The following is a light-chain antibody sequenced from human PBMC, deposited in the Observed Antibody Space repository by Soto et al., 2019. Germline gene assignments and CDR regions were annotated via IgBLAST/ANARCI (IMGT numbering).Light chain of an antibody. CDR2: SNN. V-gene: IGLV1-47*02. CDR1: STNIGSNY. Sequence: QSVLTQPPSASGTPGQTVTISCSGSSTNIGSNYVYCYQQLPGTAPKLLIYSNNQRPPAGADRFSGSKSGTSASLAISGLGSEDEDDYYYAAWDDSLSGCQVFGTGTKVTVL. CDR3: AAWDDSLSGCQV. J-gene: IGLJ1*01.